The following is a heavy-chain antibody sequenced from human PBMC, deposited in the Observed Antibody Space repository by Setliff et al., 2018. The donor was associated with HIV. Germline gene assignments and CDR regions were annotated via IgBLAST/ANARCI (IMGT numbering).Heavy chain of an antibody. J-gene: IGHJ4*02. CDR3: ARDQGY. CDR2: IYTSGST. CDR1: GGSISSGSYY. Sequence: SETLSLTCTVSGGSISSGSYYWSWIRQPAGKGLEWIGRIYTSGSTNYNPSLKSRVTISVDTSKNQFSLKLSSVTAADTAVYYCARDQGYWGQGTLVTVSS. V-gene: IGHV4-61*02.